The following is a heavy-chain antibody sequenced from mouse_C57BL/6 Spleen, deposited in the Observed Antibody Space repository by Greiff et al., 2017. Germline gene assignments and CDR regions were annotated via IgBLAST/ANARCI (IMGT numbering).Heavy chain of an antibody. J-gene: IGHJ2*01. D-gene: IGHD2-3*01. Sequence: QVHVKQSGAELVRPGASVKLSCKASGYTFTDYYINWVKQRPGQGLEWIARIYPGSGNTYYNEKFKGKATLTAEKSSSTAYMQLSSLTSEDSAVYFCAIIYDGYYLDYWGQGTTLTVSS. CDR1: GYTFTDYY. V-gene: IGHV1-76*01. CDR2: IYPGSGNT. CDR3: AIIYDGYYLDY.